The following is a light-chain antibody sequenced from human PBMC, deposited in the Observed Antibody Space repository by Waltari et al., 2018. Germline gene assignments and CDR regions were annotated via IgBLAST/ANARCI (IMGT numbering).Light chain of an antibody. Sequence: DIRMTQSPSSLSASVGDRVTITCRASQSISNWLAWYRQKPGKAPILLIYKASILKSGVPSRFSGGGSGTQFTLTISSLQPDDFATYYCQQYNTYSSFGQGTKLEIK. CDR1: QSISNW. CDR2: KAS. J-gene: IGKJ2*01. CDR3: QQYNTYSS. V-gene: IGKV1-5*03.